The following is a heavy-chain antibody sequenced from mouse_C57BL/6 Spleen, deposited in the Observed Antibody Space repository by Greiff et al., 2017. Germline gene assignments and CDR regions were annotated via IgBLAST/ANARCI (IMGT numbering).Heavy chain of an antibody. CDR3: ARSRDEYFDV. J-gene: IGHJ1*03. V-gene: IGHV1-69*01. Sequence: QVQLQQPGAELVMPGASVKLSCKASGYTFTSYWMHWVKQRPGQGLEWIGEIDPSDSYTNYNQKFKGKATLTVDTSSSTAYMQLSSLTSEDSAVYYCARSRDEYFDVWGTGTTVTVSS. CDR2: IDPSDSYT. CDR1: GYTFTSYW. D-gene: IGHD3-3*01.